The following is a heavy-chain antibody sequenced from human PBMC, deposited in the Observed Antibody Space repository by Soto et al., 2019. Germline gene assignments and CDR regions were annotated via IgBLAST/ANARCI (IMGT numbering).Heavy chain of an antibody. CDR2: IYSGGST. CDR1: GFTVSSNY. Sequence: PGGSLRLSCAASGFTVSSNYMSWVRQAPGKGLEWVSVIYSGGSTYYADSVKGRFTISRDNSKNTLYLQMNSLRAEDTAVYYCARARLELPGYYYGMDVWGQGTTVTVYS. CDR3: ARARLELPGYYYGMDV. V-gene: IGHV3-53*01. J-gene: IGHJ6*02. D-gene: IGHD1-7*01.